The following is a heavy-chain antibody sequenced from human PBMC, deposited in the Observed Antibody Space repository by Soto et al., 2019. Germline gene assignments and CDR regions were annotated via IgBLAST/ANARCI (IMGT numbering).Heavy chain of an antibody. V-gene: IGHV3-23*01. J-gene: IGHJ4*02. CDR1: GFTFSSYA. Sequence: EVQLLESGGGLVQPEGSLRLSCAASGFTFSSYAMNWVRQAPGKGLEWVSVISGSGDSTYYADSVKGRFTISRDNSKNTLYLQMNSLRAEDTAVYYCAKRASGSYFDYWGQGTLVTVSS. CDR2: ISGSGDST. D-gene: IGHD3-10*01. CDR3: AKRASGSYFDY.